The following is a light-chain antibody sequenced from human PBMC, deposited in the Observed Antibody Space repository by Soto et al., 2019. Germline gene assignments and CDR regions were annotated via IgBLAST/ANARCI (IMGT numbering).Light chain of an antibody. CDR2: DVS. CDR3: QQSYNTPIT. Sequence: DIQRTQSPSSLSASVGDRVAITCRSSRSIGDWLAWYQHKPGRAPKLLISDVSRLEGGVPSRFSGSGSGTEFTLTISSLQTDDFATYYCQQSYNTPITFGQGTRLEIK. J-gene: IGKJ5*01. CDR1: RSIGDW. V-gene: IGKV1-5*01.